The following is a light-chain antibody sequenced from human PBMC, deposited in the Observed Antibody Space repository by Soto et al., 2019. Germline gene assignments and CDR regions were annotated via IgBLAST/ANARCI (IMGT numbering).Light chain of an antibody. CDR1: SSNIGSNY. CDR3: AAWDDSRSGVV. Sequence: QAVVTQPPSASGTPGQRVTISCSGSSSNIGSNYVYWYQQRPGTAPKLLIYRNNQRPSGVPDRFSGSKSGTSASLAISGLRSEDEADYYCAAWDDSRSGVVFGGGTKVTVL. V-gene: IGLV1-47*01. CDR2: RNN. J-gene: IGLJ2*01.